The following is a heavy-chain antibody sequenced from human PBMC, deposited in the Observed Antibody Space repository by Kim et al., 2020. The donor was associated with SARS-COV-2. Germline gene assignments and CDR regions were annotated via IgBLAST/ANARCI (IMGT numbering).Heavy chain of an antibody. J-gene: IGHJ6*01. D-gene: IGHD6-13*01. Sequence: GGSLRLSCAASGFTFSSYAMRWVRQAPGKGLEWVSAIGTAGDNKYYAYFVDRRITITRNDSKSSFPLMINRLSGDEAAFYYSRTVDRIAAAEYYYHYGM. V-gene: IGHV3-23*01. CDR3: RTVDRIAAAEYYYHYGM. CDR2: IGTAGDNK. CDR1: GFTFSSYA.